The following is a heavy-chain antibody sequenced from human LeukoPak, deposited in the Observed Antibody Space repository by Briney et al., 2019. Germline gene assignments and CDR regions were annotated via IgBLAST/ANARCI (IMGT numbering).Heavy chain of an antibody. Sequence: ASVKVSCKASGYTFTSYGINWVRQAPGQGLEWMGWISAYNGNTNYAQKLQGRVTMTTDTSTSTAYMELRSLRSDDTAGYYCARIGIVVVPAADPEYWGQGTLVTV. CDR3: ARIGIVVVPAADPEY. V-gene: IGHV1-18*01. CDR1: GYTFTSYG. J-gene: IGHJ4*02. D-gene: IGHD2-2*01. CDR2: ISAYNGNT.